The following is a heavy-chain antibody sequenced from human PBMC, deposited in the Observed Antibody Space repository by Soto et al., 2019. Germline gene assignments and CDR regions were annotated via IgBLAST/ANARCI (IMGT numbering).Heavy chain of an antibody. CDR1: GFTFSSYA. CDR3: AREAYDSGWRYFDY. D-gene: IGHD3-22*01. CDR2: ISYDGSNK. V-gene: IGHV3-30-3*01. J-gene: IGHJ4*02. Sequence: QVQLVESGGGVVQPGRSLRLSCAASGFTFSSYAMHWVRQAPGKGLEWVAVISYDGSNKYYADSVKGRFTISRDNSKNTLYLQMNSLRAEDTAVYYCAREAYDSGWRYFDYWGQGTLVTVSS.